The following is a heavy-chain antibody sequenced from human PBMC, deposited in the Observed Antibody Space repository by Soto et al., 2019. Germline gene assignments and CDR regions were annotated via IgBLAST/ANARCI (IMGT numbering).Heavy chain of an antibody. Sequence: PSETLSLTCTVSDGSISGSYWSWIRQPPGKGLEWIGYIYYNGDTNYNPSLKSRVTISVDMSKNHFSLNLRSVTAADTAVYYCARETYGDYVGYFDPWGQGTLVTVSS. J-gene: IGHJ5*02. D-gene: IGHD4-17*01. V-gene: IGHV4-59*01. CDR2: IYYNGDT. CDR1: DGSISGSY. CDR3: ARETYGDYVGYFDP.